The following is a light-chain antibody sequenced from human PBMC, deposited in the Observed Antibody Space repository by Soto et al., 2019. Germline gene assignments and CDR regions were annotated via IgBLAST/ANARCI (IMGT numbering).Light chain of an antibody. CDR1: QSVDSNS. CDR3: QQYGSSPFT. Sequence: ENVLTQSPGTLSLSPGERVTLSCRASQSVDSNSLAWYQQKRGQAPRLLIYGASSRATGIPDRFSGSGSGTEFTLTISSLQSEDFAVYYCQQYGSSPFTFGPGTKVDIK. J-gene: IGKJ3*01. CDR2: GAS. V-gene: IGKV3-20*01.